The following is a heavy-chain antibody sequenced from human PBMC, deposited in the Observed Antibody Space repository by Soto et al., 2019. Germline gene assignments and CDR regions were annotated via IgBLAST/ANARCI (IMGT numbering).Heavy chain of an antibody. CDR1: GYSFTSYL. J-gene: IGHJ4*02. D-gene: IGHD3-9*01. CDR3: ARQADNNILTGYIYFYDY. CDR2: IYPGDSDA. Sequence: PWESLKISCKCSGYSFTSYLLGWEHQMPGKGLEWIGIIYPGDSDARYSPSFQGQGTLSADTDINTAFLRWNSLTASDTAMYFCARQADNNILTGYIYFYDYLGQGSLVSAYS. V-gene: IGHV5-51*07.